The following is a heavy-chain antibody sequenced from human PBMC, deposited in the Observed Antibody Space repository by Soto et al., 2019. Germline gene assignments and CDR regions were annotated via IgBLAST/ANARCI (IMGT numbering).Heavy chain of an antibody. D-gene: IGHD3-3*01. CDR2: INSDWSRT. V-gene: IGHV3-74*01. CDR3: TKCPSSWVECGLAV. J-gene: IGHJ6*02. CDR1: GGTFSSDW. Sequence: GGSLRLSCAASGGTFSSDWMHCVRQAPEKGLVWVSRINSDWSRTTYADSVKGRFTISRDNAKNTLYLQITSVRAEATAVYFCTKCPSSWVECGLAVWGQGTTSTVYS.